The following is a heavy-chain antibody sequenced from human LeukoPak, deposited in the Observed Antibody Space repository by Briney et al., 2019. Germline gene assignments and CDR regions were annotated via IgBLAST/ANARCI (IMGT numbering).Heavy chain of an antibody. CDR1: SGSISTSNYY. V-gene: IGHV4-39*07. Sequence: SETLSLTCTVSSGSISTSNYYWGWVRQPPGKALEWIGNIFYSGSTYYSPSLKSRVTISLDTSRNQFSLKLNSVTAADTAVYYCARRTYYYDSSLFGAFDIWGQGTMVTVSS. CDR2: IFYSGST. D-gene: IGHD3-22*01. J-gene: IGHJ3*02. CDR3: ARRTYYYDSSLFGAFDI.